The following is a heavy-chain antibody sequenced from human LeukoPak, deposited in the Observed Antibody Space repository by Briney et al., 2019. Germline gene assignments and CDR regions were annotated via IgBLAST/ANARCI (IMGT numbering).Heavy chain of an antibody. CDR1: GFTFSSYA. CDR3: AKPVLGYDFWSGYHSYYYYGMDV. D-gene: IGHD3-3*01. V-gene: IGHV3-23*01. Sequence: GGSLRLSWAASGFTFSSYAMSWVRQAPGKGLEWVSAISGSGGSTYYADSVKGRFTISRDNSKNTLYLQMNSLRAEDTAVYYSAKPVLGYDFWSGYHSYYYYGMDVWGQGTTVTVSS. CDR2: ISGSGGST. J-gene: IGHJ6*02.